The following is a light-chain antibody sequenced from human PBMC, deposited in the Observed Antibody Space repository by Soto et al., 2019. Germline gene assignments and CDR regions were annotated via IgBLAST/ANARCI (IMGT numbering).Light chain of an antibody. V-gene: IGKV3-20*01. CDR2: GSS. J-gene: IGKJ2*01. CDR1: QSVSSSY. CDR3: QQYGSSAYT. Sequence: EIVLTQSPGTLSLSPGERATLSCRASQSVSSSYLAWYQQKPGQAPRLLIYGSSSSATGIPDRFSGSGSGTDFPITISRLEPEDFAVYYCQQYGSSAYTFGQGTKLEIK.